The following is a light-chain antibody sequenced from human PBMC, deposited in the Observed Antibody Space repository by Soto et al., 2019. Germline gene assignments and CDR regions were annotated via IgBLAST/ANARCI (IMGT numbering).Light chain of an antibody. CDR2: DAS. CDR1: QNIRSS. V-gene: IGKV3-15*01. Sequence: EVVMTQSPASLSASPGERVTLSCRASQNIRSSLAWYQQRPGQAPRLLIYDASTRATGIPPRFSGGGSGTEFTVTISSLQSEDSAVYYCQQYKNWLALTFGGGTKVEIK. J-gene: IGKJ4*01. CDR3: QQYKNWLALT.